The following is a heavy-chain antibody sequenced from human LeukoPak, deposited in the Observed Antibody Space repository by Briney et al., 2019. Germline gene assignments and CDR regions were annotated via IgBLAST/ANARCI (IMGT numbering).Heavy chain of an antibody. J-gene: IGHJ3*02. V-gene: IGHV3-74*01. CDR1: GFTFSSYW. CDR3: ARVSYSYGPNAFDI. D-gene: IGHD5-18*01. CDR2: INSDGSST. Sequence: PGGSLRLSCAASGFTFSSYWMHWVRQAPGKGLVWVSRINSDGSSTSYADSVRGRFSISRDNAKNTLYLQMNSLRAEDTAVYYCARVSYSYGPNAFDIWGQGTMVTVSS.